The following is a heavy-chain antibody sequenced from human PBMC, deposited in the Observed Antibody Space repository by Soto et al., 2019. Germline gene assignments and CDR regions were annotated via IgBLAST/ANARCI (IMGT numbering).Heavy chain of an antibody. CDR3: ARQGSIFGVATGWFDP. D-gene: IGHD3-3*01. J-gene: IGHJ5*02. CDR2: IYYSGST. V-gene: IGHV4-59*08. CDR1: GGSISSYY. Sequence: QVQLQESGPGLVKPSETLSLTCTVSGGSISSYYWSWIRQPPGKGLEWIGYIYYSGSTNYNPCLKSRVTISVDTSKNQFSLKLSSVTAADTAVYYCARQGSIFGVATGWFDPWGQGTLVTVSS.